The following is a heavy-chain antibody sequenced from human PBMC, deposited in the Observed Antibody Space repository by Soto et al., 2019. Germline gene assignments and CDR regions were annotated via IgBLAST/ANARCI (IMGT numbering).Heavy chain of an antibody. V-gene: IGHV1-69*06. CDR3: ARGPNWGYRFDS. CDR2: LIPLFGTS. CDR1: GGTFTGHA. Sequence: QVQLVQSGAEVKKPGSSVKVSCEASGGTFTGHAISWVRQAPGQGPEWMGGLIPLFGTSQHAQNFQGRLTITTDKSTSTPYMELTSLRFEDTAIYYCARGPNWGYRFDSCGQGTLVTVSS. D-gene: IGHD7-27*01. J-gene: IGHJ4*02.